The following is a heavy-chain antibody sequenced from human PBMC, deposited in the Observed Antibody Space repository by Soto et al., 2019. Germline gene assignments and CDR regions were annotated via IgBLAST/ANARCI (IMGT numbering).Heavy chain of an antibody. CDR1: GFTFSSYA. D-gene: IGHD3-22*01. Sequence: QVQLVESGGGVVQPGRSLRLSCAASGFTFSSYAMHWVRQAPGKGLEWVAVISYDGTNKYYADSVKGRFTISRDNSKITLYLQMNSLRAEDTAVYYCARAHDSRDYYYLSRSLLYFQHWGQGTLVTVSS. CDR3: ARAHDSRDYYYLSRSLLYFQH. V-gene: IGHV3-30-3*01. J-gene: IGHJ1*01. CDR2: ISYDGTNK.